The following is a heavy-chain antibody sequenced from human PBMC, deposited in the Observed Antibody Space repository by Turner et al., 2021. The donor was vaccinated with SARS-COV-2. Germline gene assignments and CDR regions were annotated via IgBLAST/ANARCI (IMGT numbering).Heavy chain of an antibody. Sequence: QVQLVQSGAEVKKPGASVKVSCKVSGYTLTSYGISWVRQAPGQGLEWMGWISGYKGNTNYAQKLQGRVTMTTDTSTSKAYMELRSLRSDDTAVYYCANGGNSVSWFDPWGQGTLVTVSS. CDR3: ANGGNSVSWFDP. J-gene: IGHJ5*02. D-gene: IGHD2-21*02. V-gene: IGHV1-18*04. CDR2: ISGYKGNT. CDR1: GYTLTSYG.